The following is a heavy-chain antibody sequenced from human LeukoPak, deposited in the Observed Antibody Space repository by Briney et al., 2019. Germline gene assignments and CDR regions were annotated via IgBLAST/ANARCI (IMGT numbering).Heavy chain of an antibody. V-gene: IGHV4-4*07. D-gene: IGHD3-22*01. CDR2: IYTSGST. CDR3: AGLYYYDSSGYYYDFDY. CDR1: GGSISSYY. J-gene: IGHJ4*02. Sequence: TSETLSLTCTVSGGSISSYYWSWIRQPAGKGLEWIGRIYTSGSTNYNPSLKSRVTISVDKSKNQFSLKLSSVTAADTAVNYCAGLYYYDSSGYYYDFDYWGQGTLVTVSS.